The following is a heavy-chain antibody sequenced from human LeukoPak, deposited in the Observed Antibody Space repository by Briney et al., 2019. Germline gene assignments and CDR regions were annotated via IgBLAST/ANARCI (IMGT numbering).Heavy chain of an antibody. V-gene: IGHV3-30*18. J-gene: IGHJ4*02. Sequence: PGGSLRLSCASSGFTFSSYGMHWVRQAPGKGLEWVAVISYDGNNKFYGDSVKGRFTISRDNSKNTLYLQMNSLRAEDTAVYYCVKDLYYYGSGSYYFDYWGQGTLVTVSS. CDR3: VKDLYYYGSGSYYFDY. CDR1: GFTFSSYG. CDR2: ISYDGNNK. D-gene: IGHD3-10*01.